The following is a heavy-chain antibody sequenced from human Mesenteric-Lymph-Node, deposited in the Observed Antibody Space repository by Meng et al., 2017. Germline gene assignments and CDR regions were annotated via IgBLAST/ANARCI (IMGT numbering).Heavy chain of an antibody. CDR2: INPNSGGT. Sequence: ASVKVSCKASGYTFTGYYMHWVRQAPGQGLEWMGWINPNSGGTNYAQKFQGRVTMTRDTSISTAYMELSRLRSDDTAVYYCARDNCSGGSCYSSFDYWGQGTLVTVSS. V-gene: IGHV1-2*02. J-gene: IGHJ4*02. CDR3: ARDNCSGGSCYSSFDY. D-gene: IGHD2-15*01. CDR1: GYTFTGYY.